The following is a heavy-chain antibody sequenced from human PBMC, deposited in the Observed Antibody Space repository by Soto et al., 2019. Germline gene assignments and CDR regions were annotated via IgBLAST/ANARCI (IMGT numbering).Heavy chain of an antibody. V-gene: IGHV1-69*13. CDR3: ARDLQQRATHFGY. CDR1: GGTFSSYD. Sequence: GASVKVSCKASGGTFSSYDIIWVRQAPGQGLEWMGGIIPIFGTANYAQKFQGRVTITADESTSTAYMELSSLRSEDTAVYYCARDLQQRATHFGYRGQGTLVTVSS. CDR2: IIPIFGTA. J-gene: IGHJ4*02. D-gene: IGHD6-13*01.